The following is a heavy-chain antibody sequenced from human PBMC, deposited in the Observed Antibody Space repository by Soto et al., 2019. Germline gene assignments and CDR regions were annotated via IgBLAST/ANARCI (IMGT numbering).Heavy chain of an antibody. Sequence: GGSLRLSCAASGFTFSSYAMSWVRQAPGKGLEWVSAISGSGGSTYYADSVKGRFTISRDNSKNTLYLQMNSLRAEDTAVYYCANSSLSGSYYISSWFDPWGQGTLVTVSS. CDR3: ANSSLSGSYYISSWFDP. V-gene: IGHV3-23*01. CDR1: GFTFSSYA. CDR2: ISGSGGST. D-gene: IGHD3-10*01. J-gene: IGHJ5*02.